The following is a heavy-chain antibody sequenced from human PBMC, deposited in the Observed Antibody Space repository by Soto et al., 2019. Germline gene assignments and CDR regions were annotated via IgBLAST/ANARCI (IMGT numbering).Heavy chain of an antibody. D-gene: IGHD6-6*01. J-gene: IGHJ4*02. Sequence: GGSLRLSCAASGFTFSDFYMSWIRQAPGKGLEWVSWITGDSSYTNYADSVKGRFTIFRDNAKNLLFLQMNRLRAEDTAVYYCAREAARHDFWGQGTLVTVSS. CDR2: ITGDSSYT. CDR1: GFTFSDFY. CDR3: AREAARHDF. V-gene: IGHV3-11*06.